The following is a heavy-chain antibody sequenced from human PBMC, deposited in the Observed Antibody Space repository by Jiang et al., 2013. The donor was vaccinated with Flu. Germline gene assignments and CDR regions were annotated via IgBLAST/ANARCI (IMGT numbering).Heavy chain of an antibody. CDR2: INPSGGST. J-gene: IGHJ4*02. CDR1: GYTFSNFY. Sequence: VQLVESGAEVKKPGASVRISCEASGYTFSNFYIHWVRQAPGQGLEWMGIINPSGGSTVYAQKFRGRVTMTRDTSTSTVYMEVSSLRSEDTAVYYCARGLFYTGYTSSIFDFWGQGALVTVSS. V-gene: IGHV1-46*03. CDR3: ARGLFYTGYTSSIFDF. D-gene: IGHD5-18*01.